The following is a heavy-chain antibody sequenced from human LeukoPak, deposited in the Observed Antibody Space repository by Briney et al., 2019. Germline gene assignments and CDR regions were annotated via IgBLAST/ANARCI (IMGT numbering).Heavy chain of an antibody. J-gene: IGHJ6*02. V-gene: IGHV3-53*01. Sequence: PGGSLRLSCAASGFTVSSNYMSWVRQAPGKGLEWVSVIYSGGSTYYADSVKGRFTISRDNSKNTLYLQMNSLRAEDTAVYYCARDRLVSVVPAASPSEGHTELYYYYGMDVWGQGTTVTVSS. CDR2: IYSGGST. D-gene: IGHD2-2*01. CDR1: GFTVSSNY. CDR3: ARDRLVSVVPAASPSEGHTELYYYYGMDV.